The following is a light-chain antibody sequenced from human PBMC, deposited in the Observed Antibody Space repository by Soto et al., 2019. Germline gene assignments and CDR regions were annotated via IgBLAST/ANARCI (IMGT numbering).Light chain of an antibody. J-gene: IGLJ1*01. CDR3: QSYDSSLSGSYV. CDR1: SSNIGAGYD. Sequence: VLTQPPSVSGAPGQRVTISCTGSSSNIGAGYDVHWYQQLPGTAPKLLIYVNTNRPSGVPDRFSGSKSGTSASLAITGLQAEDEADYYCQSYDSSLSGSYVFGTGTKVTVL. CDR2: VNT. V-gene: IGLV1-40*01.